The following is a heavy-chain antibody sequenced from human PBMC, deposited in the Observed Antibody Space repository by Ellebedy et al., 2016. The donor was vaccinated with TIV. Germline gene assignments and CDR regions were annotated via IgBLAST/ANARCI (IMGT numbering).Heavy chain of an antibody. CDR3: ARTLRYCGGDCSHQLDF. D-gene: IGHD2-21*02. Sequence: SGPTLVQPTDTLTLTCTVSGFSLSTVIMGVSWIRQPPGKSLEWLAHISSNDEKSYSTSLKSRLTISKDTAKSQVVLTMTNMDAVDTATYYCARTLRYCGGDCSHQLDFWGQGTLVTVSS. CDR2: ISSNDEK. V-gene: IGHV2-26*01. CDR1: GFSLSTVIMG. J-gene: IGHJ4*02.